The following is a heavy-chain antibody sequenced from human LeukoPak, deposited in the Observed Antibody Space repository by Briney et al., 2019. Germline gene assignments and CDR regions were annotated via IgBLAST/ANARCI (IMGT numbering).Heavy chain of an antibody. CDR2: IYYSGSA. CDR3: ARADFRVGYFASFDY. Sequence: SETLSLTCSVSGGSISNGDYYWSWIRQHPEKGLEWIGYIYYSGSAYYNPSLKGRVTVSIDTTKNQFSLRLSSVTAADTAVYYCARADFRVGYFASFDYWGQGTLVTVSS. V-gene: IGHV4-31*03. D-gene: IGHD3-22*01. J-gene: IGHJ4*02. CDR1: GGSISNGDYY.